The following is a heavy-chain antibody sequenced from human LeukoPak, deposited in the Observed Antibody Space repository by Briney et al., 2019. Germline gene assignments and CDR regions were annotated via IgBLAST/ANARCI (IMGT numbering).Heavy chain of an antibody. V-gene: IGHV3-33*01. Sequence: GGSLRLSCAASGFTFSSYGMHWVRQAPGKGLEWVAVIWYDGSNKYYAASVKGRFTISRDNSKNTLYLQMNSLRAEDTAVYYCARDRERIAVAGIPLDYWGQGTLVTVSS. D-gene: IGHD6-19*01. CDR2: IWYDGSNK. J-gene: IGHJ4*02. CDR1: GFTFSSYG. CDR3: ARDRERIAVAGIPLDY.